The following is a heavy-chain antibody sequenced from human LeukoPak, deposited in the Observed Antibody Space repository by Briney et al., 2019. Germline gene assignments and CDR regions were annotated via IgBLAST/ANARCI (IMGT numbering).Heavy chain of an antibody. CDR1: GFTVSSNY. CDR3: AKDFTFGGNFGYGAFTQ. D-gene: IGHD3-3*01. J-gene: IGHJ4*02. CDR2: ISGSGGST. V-gene: IGHV3-23*01. Sequence: GSLRLSCAASGFTVSSNYMSWVRQATGKGLEWVSGISGSGGSTYYADSVKGRFTISRDNSKNTLYLQMNSLRAEDTAVYYCAKDFTFGGNFGYGAFTQWGQGTLVTASS.